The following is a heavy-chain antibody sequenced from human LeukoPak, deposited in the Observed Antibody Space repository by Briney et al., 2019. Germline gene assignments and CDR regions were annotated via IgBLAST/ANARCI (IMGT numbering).Heavy chain of an antibody. V-gene: IGHV3-23*01. D-gene: IGHD5-24*01. Sequence: GGSLRLSCAASGFTFSIHGMNWVRQAPGKGLEWVSGISPGADITYYAESVKGRFTIARDNSKNTLYLQINTLRAEDTAIYYCAKDCGWLHFCSWGQGTLVTVSS. CDR3: AKDCGWLHFCS. CDR1: GFTFSIHG. J-gene: IGHJ5*02. CDR2: ISPGADIT.